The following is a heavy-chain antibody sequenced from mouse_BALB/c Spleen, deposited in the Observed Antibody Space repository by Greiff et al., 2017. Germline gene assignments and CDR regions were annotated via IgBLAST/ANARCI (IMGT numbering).Heavy chain of an antibody. D-gene: IGHD1-2*01. CDR2: INPSSGYT. V-gene: IGHV1-4*02. Sequence: QVQLKQSAAELARPGASVKMSCKASGYTFPSYTMHWVKQRPGQGLEWIGYINPSSGYTEYNQKFKDKTTLTADQSSSTAYMQLSSLTSEDSAVYDCARGGGRRLLYAIDYWGQGTAVTVSS. CDR3: ARGGGRRLLYAIDY. J-gene: IGHJ4*01. CDR1: GYTFPSYT.